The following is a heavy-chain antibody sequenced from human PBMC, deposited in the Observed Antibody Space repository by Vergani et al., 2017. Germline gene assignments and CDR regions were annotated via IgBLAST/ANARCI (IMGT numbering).Heavy chain of an antibody. CDR1: GGSISSYY. Sequence: QVQLQESGPGLVKPSETLSLTCTVSGGSISSYYWSWIRQPPGKGLEWIGYIYYSGSTNYNPSLKSRVTISVDTSKNQFSLKLSSVTAADTAVYYCARDRRYCGGDCYTPYDAFDIWGQGTMVTVSS. CDR3: ARDRRYCGGDCYTPYDAFDI. V-gene: IGHV4-59*12. CDR2: IYYSGST. D-gene: IGHD2-21*02. J-gene: IGHJ3*02.